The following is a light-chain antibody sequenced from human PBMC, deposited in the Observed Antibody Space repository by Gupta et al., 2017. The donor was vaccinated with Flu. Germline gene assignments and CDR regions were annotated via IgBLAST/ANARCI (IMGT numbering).Light chain of an antibody. CDR1: QSINKY. Sequence: DMQLTQSPSSLSASVGDRVTITCRASQSINKYVNWYQHKPGKAPKLLVYAASSLQSGVPSRFSGSGSGTDFTLTVSTLQPEDFATYFCQQTYNTSWTFGQGTNVEI. CDR2: AAS. CDR3: QQTYNTSWT. V-gene: IGKV1-39*01. J-gene: IGKJ1*01.